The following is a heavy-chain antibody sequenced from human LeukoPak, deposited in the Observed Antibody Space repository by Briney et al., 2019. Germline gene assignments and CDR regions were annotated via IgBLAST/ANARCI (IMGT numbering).Heavy chain of an antibody. CDR3: AKRIVATTPKYYYYYYGMDV. D-gene: IGHD5-12*01. CDR1: GFTFSSYA. V-gene: IGHV3-30-3*02. Sequence: GGSLRLSCAASGFTFSSYAMHWVRQAPGKGLEWVAVISYDGSNKYCADSVKGRFTISRDNSKNTLYLQMNSLRAEDTAVYYCAKRIVATTPKYYYYYYGMDVWGQGTTVTVSS. CDR2: ISYDGSNK. J-gene: IGHJ6*02.